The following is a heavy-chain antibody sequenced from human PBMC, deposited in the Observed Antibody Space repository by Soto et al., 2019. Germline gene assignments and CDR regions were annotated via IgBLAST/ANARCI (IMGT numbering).Heavy chain of an antibody. CDR1: GGTFSSYA. D-gene: IGHD3-22*01. J-gene: IGHJ3*02. Sequence: ASVKVSCKASGGTFSSYAISWVRQAPGQGLEWMGGIIPIFGTANYAQKFQGRVTITADESTSTAYMELSSLRSEDTAVYYCARGAESTYYYDSSGVDDAFDIWGQGTMVTVSS. CDR2: IIPIFGTA. V-gene: IGHV1-69*13. CDR3: ARGAESTYYYDSSGVDDAFDI.